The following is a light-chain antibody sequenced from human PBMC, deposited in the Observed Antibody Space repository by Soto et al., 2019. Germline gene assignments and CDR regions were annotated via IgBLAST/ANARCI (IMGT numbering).Light chain of an antibody. V-gene: IGKV1D-13*01. CDR3: LQFNKYLGT. CDR1: QGSSSD. J-gene: IGKJ1*01. Sequence: AIQLTQSPASLSASVGDRVTITCRSSQGSSSDLAWYQPKPGKAPKLLIDDDTSLESGVPSRFSGSGSGTDFTLNSSSQQPEELATYYCLQFNKYLGTFGNGPKVAIK. CDR2: DDT.